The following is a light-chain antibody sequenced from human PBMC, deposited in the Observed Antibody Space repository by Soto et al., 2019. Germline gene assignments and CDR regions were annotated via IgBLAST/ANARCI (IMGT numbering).Light chain of an antibody. J-gene: IGKJ1*01. CDR2: DAS. CDR1: QSVSSY. Sequence: EIVLTQSPATLSLSPGERATLSCRASQSVSSYLAWYQQKPGQAPRLLIYDASNRATGIPARFSGSGSGTDFTNTISSLEPEDFAVYYCQQRSNWPRTFGQGTKVEIK. V-gene: IGKV3-11*01. CDR3: QQRSNWPRT.